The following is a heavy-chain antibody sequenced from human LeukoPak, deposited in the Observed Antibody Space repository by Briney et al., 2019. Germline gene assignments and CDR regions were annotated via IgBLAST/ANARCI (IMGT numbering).Heavy chain of an antibody. J-gene: IGHJ4*02. V-gene: IGHV3-30*02. D-gene: IGHD1-7*01. CDR2: LRFDGSNK. CDR3: AKDFDDGNYRWGLDY. CDR1: GFTFSNYG. Sequence: QAGASLRLSCAPSGFTFSNYGMHWVRQAPGKGLEWVAFLRFDGSNKYYADSVKGRFTISRDNPKNTLYLQMNSLIVEDTAVYYCAKDFDDGNYRWGLDYWGQGTLVTVSS.